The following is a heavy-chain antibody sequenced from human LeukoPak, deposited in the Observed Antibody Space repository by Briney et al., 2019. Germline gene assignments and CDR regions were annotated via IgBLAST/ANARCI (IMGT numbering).Heavy chain of an antibody. V-gene: IGHV3-48*03. CDR3: AKDVATVTTGVDC. J-gene: IGHJ4*02. CDR2: ISSSGSTI. D-gene: IGHD4-17*01. Sequence: PGGSLRLSCAASGFTFSSYEMNWARQAPGKGLEWVSYISSSGSTIYYADSVKGRFTISRDNAKNSLYLQMNSLRAEDTAVYYCAKDVATVTTGVDCWGQGTLVTVSS. CDR1: GFTFSSYE.